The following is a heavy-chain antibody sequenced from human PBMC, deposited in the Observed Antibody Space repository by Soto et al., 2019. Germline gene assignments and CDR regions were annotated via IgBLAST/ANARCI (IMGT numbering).Heavy chain of an antibody. V-gene: IGHV5-10-1*01. D-gene: IGHD3-22*01. CDR2: IDPSDSYT. Sequence: GESLKISCKGFGYSFTNYWISWVRQMPGKGLEWMGRIDPSDSYTNYSPSFQGHVTISVTKSITTVFLQWSSLRASDTAMYYCARQIYDSDTGPNFQYYFDSWGQGTPVTVSS. CDR3: ARQIYDSDTGPNFQYYFDS. CDR1: GYSFTNYW. J-gene: IGHJ4*02.